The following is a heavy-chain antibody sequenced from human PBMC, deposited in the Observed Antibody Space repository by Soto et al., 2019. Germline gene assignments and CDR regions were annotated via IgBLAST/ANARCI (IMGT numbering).Heavy chain of an antibody. J-gene: IGHJ4*02. CDR2: ICYDGSNK. V-gene: IGHV3-33*01. D-gene: IGHD6-19*01. CDR3: ARDQQWLVRFYFDF. CDR1: GLTFSSYL. Sequence: GESLRLSFEASGLTFSSYLMHWVRQAPGKGLECVAVICYDGSNKYYADSVKGRFTISRDNSKNTLYLQMNSLRGEDTAVYYCARDQQWLVRFYFDFWGQGTLVTVSS.